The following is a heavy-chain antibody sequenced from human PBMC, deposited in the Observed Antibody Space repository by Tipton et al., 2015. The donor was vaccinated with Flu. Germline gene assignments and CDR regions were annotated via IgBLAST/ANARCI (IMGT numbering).Heavy chain of an antibody. Sequence: QLMQSGAEVKKSGESLKISCKGSGYTFTNYWIGWVRQMPGKGLEWMGIIYPGYSDTRYSPSFQGQVTISADKSLSTAYLLWNSLKASDTAIYYCVRQTREWELPFDYWGPGTLVTVSS. J-gene: IGHJ4*02. CDR3: VRQTREWELPFDY. D-gene: IGHD1-26*01. V-gene: IGHV5-51*01. CDR2: IYPGYSDT. CDR1: GYTFTNYW.